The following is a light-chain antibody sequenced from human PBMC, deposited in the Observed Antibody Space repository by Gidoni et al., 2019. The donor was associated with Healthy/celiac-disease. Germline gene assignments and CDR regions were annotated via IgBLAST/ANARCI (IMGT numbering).Light chain of an antibody. CDR3: QQYNNWPPT. V-gene: IGKV3-15*01. Sequence: EIVMTQSPATLSVSPGERATLSCRASQSVSSNLAWHQQKPGQAPRLLIYGASTRATGIPARFSGSGSGTEFTLTISGLQSEDFTVYYCQQYNNWPPTFGQGTRLEIK. J-gene: IGKJ5*01. CDR1: QSVSSN. CDR2: GAS.